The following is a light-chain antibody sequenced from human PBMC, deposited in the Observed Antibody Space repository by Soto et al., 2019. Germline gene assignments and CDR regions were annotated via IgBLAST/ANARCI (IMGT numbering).Light chain of an antibody. V-gene: IGKV1-12*01. J-gene: IGKJ4*01. CDR1: QSISSW. CDR3: QQANSFPLT. CDR2: TGS. Sequence: DIQMTQSPSSVSASVGDRVSITCRARQSISSWLAWYQQKPGRAPKLLIYTGSSLQSGVPSRFSGTGSGTDFTLTISSLQPEDAATYYCQQANSFPLTFGGGTKVEIK.